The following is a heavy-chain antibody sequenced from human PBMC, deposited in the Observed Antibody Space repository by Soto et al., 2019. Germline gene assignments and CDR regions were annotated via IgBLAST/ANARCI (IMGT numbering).Heavy chain of an antibody. Sequence: SETLSPTCTVSGGSISSSSYYWGWIRKPPGKGLAWSGSIYYSGSTYYNPSLKRRVTISVDTSKNQFSLKLSSVTAADTAVYYCARLAPYYDFWSGYYNRDYYYYVMDVWGQGTTVTVSS. CDR3: ARLAPYYDFWSGYYNRDYYYYVMDV. J-gene: IGHJ6*02. D-gene: IGHD3-3*01. CDR1: GGSISSSSYY. CDR2: IYYSGST. V-gene: IGHV4-39*01.